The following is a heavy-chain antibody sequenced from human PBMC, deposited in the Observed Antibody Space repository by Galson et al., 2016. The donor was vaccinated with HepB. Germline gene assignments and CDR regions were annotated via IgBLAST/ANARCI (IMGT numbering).Heavy chain of an antibody. D-gene: IGHD2-8*01. Sequence: CAISGDSVSSNNAAWNWIRQSPSRGLEWLGRTYYRSKWYLDYAPSVKSRITINPDTSKNQVSLQLNSVTPEDTAVYYCARARNTLRVMVFDAFDIWGQGTMVSVSS. V-gene: IGHV6-1*01. J-gene: IGHJ3*02. CDR1: GDSVSSNNAA. CDR2: TYYRSKWYL. CDR3: ARARNTLRVMVFDAFDI.